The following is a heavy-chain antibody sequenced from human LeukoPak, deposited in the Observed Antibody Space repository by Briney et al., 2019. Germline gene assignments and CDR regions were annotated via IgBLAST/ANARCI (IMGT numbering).Heavy chain of an antibody. J-gene: IGHJ4*02. CDR2: IYSGGST. D-gene: IGHD3-10*01. V-gene: IGHV3-66*01. Sequence: GGSLRLSCAASGFIVSSNYMNWIRQAPGKGLEWVSVIYSGGSTYYADSVKGRFTISRDNSKNTLYLQMNSLRAEDTAIYYCAKESSLLRGPTVIYYFDFWGQGTLVTVSS. CDR1: GFIVSSNY. CDR3: AKESSLLRGPTVIYYFDF.